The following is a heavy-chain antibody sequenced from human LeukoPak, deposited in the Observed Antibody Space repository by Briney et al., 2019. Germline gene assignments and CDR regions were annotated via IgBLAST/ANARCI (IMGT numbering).Heavy chain of an antibody. CDR2: VYYSGNT. Sequence: SETLSLTCTVSGGSISSSRYYWAWIRQPPGRGLEWIGSVYYSGNTYYNPSLESRVTISVDTSKNQFSLKLTSATATDTALYYCARRGLPVTRYGMDVWGPGTTVTVSS. D-gene: IGHD4-17*01. J-gene: IGHJ6*02. CDR3: ARRGLPVTRYGMDV. CDR1: GGSISSSRYY. V-gene: IGHV4-39*01.